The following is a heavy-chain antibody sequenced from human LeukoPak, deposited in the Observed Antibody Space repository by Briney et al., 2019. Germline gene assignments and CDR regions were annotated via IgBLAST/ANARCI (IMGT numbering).Heavy chain of an antibody. J-gene: IGHJ4*02. CDR1: GFTFSNYA. CDR2: ISSNGGST. Sequence: GGSLRLSCAASGFTFSNYAMHWVRQAPGKGLEYVSAISSNGGSTYYANSVKGRFTISRDNSKNTLYLQMGSLRAEDMAVYYCARGCTGGSCYVYWGQGTLVTVSS. D-gene: IGHD2-15*01. CDR3: ARGCTGGSCYVY. V-gene: IGHV3-64*01.